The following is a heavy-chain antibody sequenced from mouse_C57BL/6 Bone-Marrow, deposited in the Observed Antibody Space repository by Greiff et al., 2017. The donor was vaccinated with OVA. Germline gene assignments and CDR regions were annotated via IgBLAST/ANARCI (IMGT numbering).Heavy chain of an antibody. CDR2: INPNNGGT. D-gene: IGHD2-3*01. CDR1: GYTFTDYN. V-gene: IGHV1-22*01. J-gene: IGHJ2*01. CDR3: AKGGRYGYYGGGY. Sequence: EVQLQQSGPELVKPGASVKMSCKASGYTFTDYNMHWVKQSHGKSLEWIGYINPNNGGTSYNQKFKGKATLTANKSSSTAYMELRSLTSEASAVYYCAKGGRYGYYGGGYWGQGTTLTVSS.